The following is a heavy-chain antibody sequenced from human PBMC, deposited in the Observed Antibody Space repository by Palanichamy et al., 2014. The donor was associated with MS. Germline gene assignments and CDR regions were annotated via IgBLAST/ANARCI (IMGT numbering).Heavy chain of an antibody. V-gene: IGHV3-30-3*01. CDR3: ARDRRDGYNPYFDY. CDR2: ISYDGSNK. CDR1: GFTFSSYA. J-gene: IGHJ4*02. Sequence: QVQLVESGGGVVQPGRSLRLSCAASGFTFSSYAMHWVRQAPGKGLEWVAVISYDGSNKYYADSVKGRFTIPRDNSKNTLYLQMNSLRAEDTAVYYCARDRRDGYNPYFDYWGQGTLVTVSS. D-gene: IGHD5-24*01.